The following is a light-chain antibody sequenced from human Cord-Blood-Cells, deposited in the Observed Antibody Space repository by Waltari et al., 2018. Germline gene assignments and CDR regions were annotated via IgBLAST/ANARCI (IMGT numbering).Light chain of an antibody. CDR2: GAS. CDR3: QQYNNWPPVT. J-gene: IGKJ4*01. Sequence: EIVMTQSPATPSVSPGERATLSCRASQSVSSILAWYQQKPGQAPRLLIYGASTRATGIPARFSGSGSGTEFTLTISSLQSEDFAVYYCQQYNNWPPVTFGGGTKVEIK. CDR1: QSVSSI. V-gene: IGKV3-15*01.